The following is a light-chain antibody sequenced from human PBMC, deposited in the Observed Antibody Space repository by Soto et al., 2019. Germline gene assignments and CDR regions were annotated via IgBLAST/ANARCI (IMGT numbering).Light chain of an antibody. J-gene: IGKJ5*01. V-gene: IGKV2-30*02. CDR1: PSVVHSDGIAY. CDR2: KVS. CDR3: MQGTHWPIT. Sequence: DFVMTESPLSLPMTHVQPASLSSSLNPSVVHSDGIAYFSWFQQRPGRSPRRLIYKVSNRDSGVPARFSGSGSGTDFALKISRVEAEDVGVYYCMQGTHWPITFGQGTRLEIK.